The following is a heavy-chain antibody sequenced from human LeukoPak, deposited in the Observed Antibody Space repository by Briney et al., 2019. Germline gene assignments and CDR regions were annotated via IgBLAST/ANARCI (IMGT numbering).Heavy chain of an antibody. V-gene: IGHV1-3*03. CDR3: ARRYCSGGSCYNPRGNWFDP. J-gene: IGHJ5*02. Sequence: ASVKVSCKASGYTFTSYAVHWVRRAPGQSLEWMGYINDGDGNTKYSQEFQGRVTITRDTSASIVYMELSSLRSEDTAVYYCARRYCSGGSCYNPRGNWFDPWGQGTLVTVSS. D-gene: IGHD2-15*01. CDR2: INDGDGNT. CDR1: GYTFTSYA.